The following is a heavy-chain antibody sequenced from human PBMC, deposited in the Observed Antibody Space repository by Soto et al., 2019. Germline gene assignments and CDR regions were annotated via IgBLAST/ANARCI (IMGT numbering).Heavy chain of an antibody. V-gene: IGHV1-69*12. CDR3: ARVPPPMDDYYESSGIT. CDR1: GGTFSSYA. CDR2: IIPIFGTA. J-gene: IGHJ5*02. Sequence: QVQLVQSGAEVKKPGSSVKVSCKASGGTFSSYAISWVRQAPGQGLEWMGGIIPIFGTANYAQKFQGRVTVTADESTSTAYMELSSLRSEDTAVYYWARVPPPMDDYYESSGITWGQGTLVTVSS. D-gene: IGHD3-22*01.